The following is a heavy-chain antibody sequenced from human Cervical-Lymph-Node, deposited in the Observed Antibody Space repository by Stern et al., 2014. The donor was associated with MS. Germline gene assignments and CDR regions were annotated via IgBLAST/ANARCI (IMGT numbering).Heavy chain of an antibody. CDR3: ASDRETTLPDDAFDI. V-gene: IGHV1-2*02. CDR2: VRPNKGAT. D-gene: IGHD1-1*01. J-gene: IGHJ3*02. Sequence: QLVQSGPEVKKPGASVKVSCKASGYTFTGYFIHWVRQAPGQGLEWMGWVRPNKGATTYAQNFTGRITMTRDTSSSTVFMELTRLISDDSAVYFCASDRETTLPDDAFDIWGQGTRVTVSS. CDR1: GYTFTGYF.